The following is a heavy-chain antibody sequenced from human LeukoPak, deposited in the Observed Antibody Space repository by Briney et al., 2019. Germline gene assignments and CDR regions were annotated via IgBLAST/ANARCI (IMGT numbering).Heavy chain of an antibody. D-gene: IGHD6-19*01. CDR1: GYDFTSVG. CDR3: ARAGSGSGWYFDY. V-gene: IGHV1-18*01. Sequence: ATVKVSCKASGYDFTSVGITWVRQAPGQGLEWMGWISPYNGNTRYVQKLQGRVTMTTDTSTSTAYMELRSLRFDDTAVYYCARAGSGSGWYFDYWGQGTLVTVSA. J-gene: IGHJ4*02. CDR2: ISPYNGNT.